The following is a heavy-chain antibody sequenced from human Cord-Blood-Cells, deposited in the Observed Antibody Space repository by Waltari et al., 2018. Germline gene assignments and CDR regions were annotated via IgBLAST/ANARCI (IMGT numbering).Heavy chain of an antibody. J-gene: IGHJ4*02. CDR2: IFSNDKK. D-gene: IGHD6-19*01. CDR3: ARTPVYSSGWYYFDY. CDR1: GFSLSNARMG. V-gene: IGHV2-26*01. Sequence: QVTLKESGPVLVKPTETLTLTCTVSGFSLSNARMGVSWIRQPPGKALEWLAHIFSNDKKSYSTSQKSRLTIAKDTSKSQVVLTRTNMDPVDTATYYCARTPVYSSGWYYFDYWGQGTLVTVSS.